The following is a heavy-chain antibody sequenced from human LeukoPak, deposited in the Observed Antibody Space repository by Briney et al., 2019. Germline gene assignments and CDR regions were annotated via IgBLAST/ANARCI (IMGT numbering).Heavy chain of an antibody. Sequence: SETLSLTCTVYGGSISSSSYYWGWLRQPPGKVLEWIGSIYYSGSAYNNQSLKSLVTISVYTSKNQFSLKLSSVAAADTAVYYCARLGVVVPASSYYYMYVWGQGTTVTVSS. CDR3: ARLGVVVPASSYYYMYV. V-gene: IGHV4-39*01. J-gene: IGHJ6*03. D-gene: IGHD2-2*01. CDR1: GGSISSSSYY. CDR2: IYYSGSA.